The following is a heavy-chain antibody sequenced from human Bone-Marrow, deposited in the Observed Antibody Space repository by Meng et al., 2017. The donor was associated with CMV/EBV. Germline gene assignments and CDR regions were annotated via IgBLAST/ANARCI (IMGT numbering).Heavy chain of an antibody. V-gene: IGHV1-2*02. J-gene: IGHJ4*02. CDR1: GYTFTGYY. D-gene: IGHD2-2*01. CDR2: INPNTGAT. Sequence: ASVKVSCTASGYTFTGYYMHWVRQSPGQGLEWMGGINPNTGATDYAQKFRGRVTMTRHTSISTAYMELSRLRSDDTAVYYCARDPVVPAALDYWGQGTLVTVSS. CDR3: ARDPVVPAALDY.